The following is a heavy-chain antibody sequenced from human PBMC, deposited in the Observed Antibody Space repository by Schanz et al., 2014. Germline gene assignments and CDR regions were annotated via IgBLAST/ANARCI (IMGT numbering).Heavy chain of an antibody. CDR1: GYSLTSYW. CDR2: IDPSDSYA. V-gene: IGHV5-10-1*03. CDR3: ARGAGSGSGKADY. D-gene: IGHD3-10*01. Sequence: EVQLVQSGAEVKKPGESLRISCKGSGYSLTSYWISWVRQMPGKGLEWMGNIDPSDSYANYSPSFQGHVTISIDKSINPAYLQWSSLKASDTAIYYCARGAGSGSGKADYWGQGTLVTVSP. J-gene: IGHJ4*02.